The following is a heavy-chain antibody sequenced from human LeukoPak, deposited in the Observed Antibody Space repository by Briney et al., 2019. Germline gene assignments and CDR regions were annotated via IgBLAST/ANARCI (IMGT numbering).Heavy chain of an antibody. D-gene: IGHD3-3*01. V-gene: IGHV4-34*01. Sequence: SETLSLTCAVYGGSFSGYYWSWIRQPPGKGLEWIGEINHSGSTNCNPSLKSRVTISVDTSKNQFSLKLSSVTAADTAVYYSARGPITIFGKWFDPWGQGTLVTVSS. CDR2: INHSGST. CDR3: ARGPITIFGKWFDP. CDR1: GGSFSGYY. J-gene: IGHJ5*02.